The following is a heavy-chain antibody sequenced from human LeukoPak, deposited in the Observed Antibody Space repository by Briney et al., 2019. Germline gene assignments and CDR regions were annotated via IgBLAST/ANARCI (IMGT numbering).Heavy chain of an antibody. CDR3: ARHVGYSSRSLDY. D-gene: IGHD6-13*01. V-gene: IGHV5-51*01. Sequence: GESLKISCKGSGYSFTSYWIGWVRQMPGKGLEWMGIIYPGDSDTRYSPSFQGQVAFSADRSISTAYLQWSSLKASDTAMYCCARHVGYSSRSLDYWGQGTLVTVSS. J-gene: IGHJ4*02. CDR1: GYSFTSYW. CDR2: IYPGDSDT.